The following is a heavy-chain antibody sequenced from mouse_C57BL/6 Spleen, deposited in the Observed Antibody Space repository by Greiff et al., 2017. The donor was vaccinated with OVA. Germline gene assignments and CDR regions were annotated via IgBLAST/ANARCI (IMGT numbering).Heavy chain of an antibody. CDR1: GYTFTGYW. Sequence: VKLMESGAELMKPGASVKLSCKATGYTFTGYWIEWVKQRPGHGLEWIGEILPGSGSTNYNEKFKGKATFTADPSSNTAYMQLSSLTTEDSAIYYCARGDYDYGRGYFDVWGTGTTVTVSS. D-gene: IGHD2-4*01. J-gene: IGHJ1*03. V-gene: IGHV1-9*01. CDR2: ILPGSGST. CDR3: ARGDYDYGRGYFDV.